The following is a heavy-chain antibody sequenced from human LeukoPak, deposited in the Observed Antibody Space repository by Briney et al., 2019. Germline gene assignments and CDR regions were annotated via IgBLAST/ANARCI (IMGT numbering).Heavy chain of an antibody. D-gene: IGHD3-22*01. Sequence: SETLSLTCTVSGGSITSSSYYWGWIRQPPGKGLEWIGSIYNIGSTYYNPSLKSRVTISVDTSKNQLSLMLSSVTAADTAVYYCARHDPDTSGYYFDYWSQGTLVTVSS. CDR2: IYNIGST. CDR3: ARHDPDTSGYYFDY. CDR1: GGSITSSSYY. J-gene: IGHJ4*02. V-gene: IGHV4-39*01.